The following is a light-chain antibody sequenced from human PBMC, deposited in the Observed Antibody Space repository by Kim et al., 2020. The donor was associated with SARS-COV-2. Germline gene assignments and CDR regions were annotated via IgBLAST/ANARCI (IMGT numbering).Light chain of an antibody. CDR1: SSDVGRYNY. Sequence: PGKSVTMSCTGTSSDVGRYNYVSWYQQHPGKAPKVMIYDVTKRPSGVPDRFSGSKSGNTASLTISGLQGEDEAEYYCCSFAGNSVVFGGGTQLTVL. V-gene: IGLV2-11*01. J-gene: IGLJ2*01. CDR2: DVT. CDR3: CSFAGNSVV.